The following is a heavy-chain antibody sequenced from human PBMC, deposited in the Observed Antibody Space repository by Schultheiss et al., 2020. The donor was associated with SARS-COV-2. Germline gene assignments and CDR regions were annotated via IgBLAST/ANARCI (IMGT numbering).Heavy chain of an antibody. Sequence: ESLKISCAASGFTVSSNYMSWVRQAPGKGLEWIGYIYHSGSTYYNPSLKSRVTISVDRSKNQFSLKLNSVTAADTAVYYCARGGSWIQLCWFDYWGQGTLVTVSS. J-gene: IGHJ4*02. CDR1: GFTVSSNY. CDR2: IYHSGST. CDR3: ARGGSWIQLCWFDY. V-gene: IGHV4-34*01. D-gene: IGHD5-18*01.